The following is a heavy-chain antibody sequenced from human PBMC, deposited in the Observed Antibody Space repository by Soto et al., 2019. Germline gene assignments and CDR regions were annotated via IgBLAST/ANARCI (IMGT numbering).Heavy chain of an antibody. CDR1: GGSISSGGYY. CDR2: IYYSGST. D-gene: IGHD6-13*01. Sequence: QVQLQESGPGLVKPSQTLSLTCTVSGGSISSGGYYWSWIRQHPGKGLEWIGYIYYSGSTYYNPSLKSRVTISVDTSKKQFSLTLSSVTAADTAVYYCARGGSSSPYFDDWGQGTLVTVSS. J-gene: IGHJ4*02. V-gene: IGHV4-31*03. CDR3: ARGGSSSPYFDD.